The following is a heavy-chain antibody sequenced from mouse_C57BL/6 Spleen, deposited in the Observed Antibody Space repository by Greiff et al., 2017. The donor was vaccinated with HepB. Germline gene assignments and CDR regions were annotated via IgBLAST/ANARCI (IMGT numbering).Heavy chain of an antibody. Sequence: EVQLQQSGPELVKPGASVKISCKASGYSFTGYYMNWVKQSPEKSLEWIGEINPSTGGTTYNQKFKAKATLTVDKSSSTAYMQLKSLTSEDSAVYYCAREPFAYWGQGTLVTVSA. CDR2: INPSTGGT. CDR3: AREPFAY. J-gene: IGHJ3*01. CDR1: GYSFTGYY. V-gene: IGHV1-42*01.